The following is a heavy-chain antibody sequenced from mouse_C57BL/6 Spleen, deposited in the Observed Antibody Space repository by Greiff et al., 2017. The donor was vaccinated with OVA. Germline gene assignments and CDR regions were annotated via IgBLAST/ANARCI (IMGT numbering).Heavy chain of an antibody. J-gene: IGHJ4*01. D-gene: IGHD1-1*01. Sequence: EVMLVESGGGLVKPGGSLKLSCAASGFTFSDYGMHWVRQAPEKGLEWVAYISSGSSTIYYADTVKGRFTISRDNAKNTLFLQMTSLRSEDTAMYYCARAPYYYGSSHYAMDYWGQGTSVTVSS. CDR2: ISSGSSTI. CDR1: GFTFSDYG. CDR3: ARAPYYYGSSHYAMDY. V-gene: IGHV5-17*01.